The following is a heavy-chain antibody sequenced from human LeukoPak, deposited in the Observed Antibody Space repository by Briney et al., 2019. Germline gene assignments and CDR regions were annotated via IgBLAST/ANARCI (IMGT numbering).Heavy chain of an antibody. CDR2: IYYSGST. CDR1: GGSISSYY. Sequence: PSETLSLTCTVSGGSISSYYWSWIRQPPGKGLEWIGYIYYSGSTNYNPPLRSRVTISVDTSKNQFSLKLSSVTAADTAVYYCARDGAAGSFDYWGQGTLVTVSS. J-gene: IGHJ4*02. D-gene: IGHD6-13*01. V-gene: IGHV4-59*01. CDR3: ARDGAAGSFDY.